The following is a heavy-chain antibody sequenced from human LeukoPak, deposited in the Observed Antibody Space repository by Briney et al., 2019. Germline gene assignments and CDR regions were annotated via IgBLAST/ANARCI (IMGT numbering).Heavy chain of an antibody. CDR2: ISWNSGSI. CDR3: AKDPSGSLDAFDI. J-gene: IGHJ3*02. CDR1: GFTFDDYA. V-gene: IGHV3-9*01. D-gene: IGHD1-26*01. Sequence: PGGSLRISCAASGFTFDDYAMPWVRQAPGKGLEWVSGISWNSGSIGYADSVKGRFTISRDNAKNSLYLQMNSLRAEDTALYYCAKDPSGSLDAFDIWGQGTMVTVSS.